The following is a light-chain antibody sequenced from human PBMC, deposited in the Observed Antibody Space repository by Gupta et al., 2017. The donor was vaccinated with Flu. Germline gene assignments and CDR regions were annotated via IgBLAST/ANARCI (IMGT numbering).Light chain of an antibody. CDR1: LRHNNGYNY. CDR3: MQSLQTRT. V-gene: IGKV2-28*01. Sequence: LRHNNGYNYLDWYLQKPGQASHLLLYLASNRASGVPERFNGSGSGRDFTLNISRLEAEDVGVYYCMQSLQTRTFAQGTRVAIK. CDR2: LAS. J-gene: IGKJ1*01.